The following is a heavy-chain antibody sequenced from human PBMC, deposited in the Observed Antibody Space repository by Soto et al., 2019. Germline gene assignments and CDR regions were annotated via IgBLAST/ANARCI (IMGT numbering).Heavy chain of an antibody. D-gene: IGHD3-10*01. Sequence: HPGGSLRLSCAASGFTFDDYAMHWVRQAPGKGLEWVSGISWNSGSIGYADSVKGRFTISRDNAKNSLYLQMNSLRAEDTALYYCAKGSLMVRGVIILDYFDYWGQGTLVTVSS. V-gene: IGHV3-9*01. CDR3: AKGSLMVRGVIILDYFDY. J-gene: IGHJ4*02. CDR1: GFTFDDYA. CDR2: ISWNSGSI.